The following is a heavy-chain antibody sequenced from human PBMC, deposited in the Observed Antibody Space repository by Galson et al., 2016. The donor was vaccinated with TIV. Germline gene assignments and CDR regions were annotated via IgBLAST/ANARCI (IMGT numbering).Heavy chain of an antibody. D-gene: IGHD6-13*01. CDR1: GFPFSGYA. CDR3: ARDKATGTAIDY. CDR2: ISYDGSNK. J-gene: IGHJ4*02. V-gene: IGHV3-30-3*01. Sequence: SLRLSCAGSGFPFSGYAIHWVRQAPGKGLEWLAVISYDGSNKYYADSVKGRFTISRDNSKSTLYLQMNRLRTEDTAVYCCARDKATGTAIDYWGQGTLLIVSS.